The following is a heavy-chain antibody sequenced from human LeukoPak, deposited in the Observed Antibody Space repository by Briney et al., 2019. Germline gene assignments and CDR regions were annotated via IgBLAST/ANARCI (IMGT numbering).Heavy chain of an antibody. D-gene: IGHD3-22*01. J-gene: IGHJ4*02. CDR1: GFTFTSYA. Sequence: GGSLRLSCVASGFTFTSYAMTWVRQAPGKGLEWVSAVSGSGGATYYADSVKGRFTISRDKSKNTLFLQMESLSAEDTAVYYCAKLYDSSGYYTTEAFDSWGQGTLVTVSS. CDR2: VSGSGGAT. V-gene: IGHV3-23*01. CDR3: AKLYDSSGYYTTEAFDS.